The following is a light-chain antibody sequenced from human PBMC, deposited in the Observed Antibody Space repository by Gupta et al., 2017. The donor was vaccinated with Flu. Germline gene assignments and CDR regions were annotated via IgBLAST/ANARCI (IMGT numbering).Light chain of an antibody. J-gene: IGKJ2*01. Sequence: VMTPSPDSLAVSLGERATINCKSSQRAFYGVNGKDYLAWYQQKPGQPPKLLMSWASTRESGVPDRFIGGGSGTDFTLKITGVHAEDVAVYYCQQYWTAPYTFGQGTKLEIK. V-gene: IGKV4-1*01. CDR1: QRAFYGVNGKDY. CDR2: WAS. CDR3: QQYWTAPYT.